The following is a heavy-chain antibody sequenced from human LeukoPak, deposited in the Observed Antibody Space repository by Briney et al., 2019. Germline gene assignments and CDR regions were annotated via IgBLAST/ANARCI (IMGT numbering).Heavy chain of an antibody. J-gene: IGHJ5*02. CDR3: ARDITADTAMVGGDNWFDP. Sequence: ASVKVSCKASGYSFSSHDINWVRQATGQGLERMGWMNPKSGNTDHAQKFQGRVTMSRNTSISVAYLELSSLRSEDTAVYYCARDITADTAMVGGDNWFDPWGQGTLVTVSS. D-gene: IGHD5-18*01. CDR2: MNPKSGNT. CDR1: GYSFSSHD. V-gene: IGHV1-8*01.